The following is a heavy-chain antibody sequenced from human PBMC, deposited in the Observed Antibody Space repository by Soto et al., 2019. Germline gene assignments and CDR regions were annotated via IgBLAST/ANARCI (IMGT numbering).Heavy chain of an antibody. CDR2: MHTSGST. CDR3: VRASMPQAHFAS. J-gene: IGHJ4*02. D-gene: IGHD2-2*01. Sequence: PSETLSLTCTVSGGSIRGYYWSWIRQPAGMGLEWIGRMHTSGSTNYNPSLKSRVTISVDMSKNQISLKLTSVTAADTALYYCVRASMPQAHFASRGQGTLVTVSS. V-gene: IGHV4-4*07. CDR1: GGSIRGYY.